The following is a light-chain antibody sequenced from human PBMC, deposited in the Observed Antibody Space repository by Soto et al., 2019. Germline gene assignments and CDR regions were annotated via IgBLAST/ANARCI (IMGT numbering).Light chain of an antibody. V-gene: IGKV1-33*01. CDR2: DAS. Sequence: DIQMTQSPSSLSASVGDRVTITCQASRDISNYLNWYQQKPGKAPKLLIYDASNLETGVPSRFSGSGSGTDFTFTISSLQPEDMSTYYCQQYDTLPLPFGGGTKVEIK. J-gene: IGKJ4*01. CDR3: QQYDTLPLP. CDR1: RDISNY.